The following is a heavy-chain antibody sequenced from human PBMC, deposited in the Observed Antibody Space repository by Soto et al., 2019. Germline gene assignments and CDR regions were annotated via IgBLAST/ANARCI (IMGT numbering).Heavy chain of an antibody. Sequence: QLQLQESGPGLVKPSETLSLTCTVSGGSISSSSYYWGWIRQPPGKGLEGIGSIYYSGSTYYNPSLKSRVTISVDTSKNQCSLKLSSVTAADTAVYYCARRSVAEAIDYWGQGTLVTVSS. CDR1: GGSISSSSYY. CDR3: ARRSVAEAIDY. V-gene: IGHV4-39*01. J-gene: IGHJ4*02. CDR2: IYYSGST.